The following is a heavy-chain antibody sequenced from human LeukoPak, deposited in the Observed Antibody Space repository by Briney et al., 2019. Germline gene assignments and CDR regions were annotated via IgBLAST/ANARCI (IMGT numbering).Heavy chain of an antibody. D-gene: IGHD6-19*01. Sequence: SETLSLTCTVSGGSISSYYWSWIRQPAGKGLEWIGRIYTSGSTNYNPSLKSRVTMSVDTSKNQFSLKLSSVTAADTAVYHCARGEEQWLEWYFDLWGRGTLVTVSS. CDR3: ARGEEQWLEWYFDL. V-gene: IGHV4-4*07. J-gene: IGHJ2*01. CDR2: IYTSGST. CDR1: GGSISSYY.